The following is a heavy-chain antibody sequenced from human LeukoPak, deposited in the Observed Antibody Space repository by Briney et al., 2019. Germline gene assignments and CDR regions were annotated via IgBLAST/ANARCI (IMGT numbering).Heavy chain of an antibody. CDR1: GITLSNYG. CDR2: LSGSGGST. Sequence: PGGSLRLSCAVSGITLSNYGMTWVRQAPGEGLEWVAGLSGSGGSTNYADSVKGRFTISRDNAKNTLYLQMNSLRAEDTAVYFCAKRDVVIRVILVGFHKEAYYFDSWGQGVLVTVSS. D-gene: IGHD3-22*01. J-gene: IGHJ4*02. CDR3: AKRDVVIRVILVGFHKEAYYFDS. V-gene: IGHV3-23*01.